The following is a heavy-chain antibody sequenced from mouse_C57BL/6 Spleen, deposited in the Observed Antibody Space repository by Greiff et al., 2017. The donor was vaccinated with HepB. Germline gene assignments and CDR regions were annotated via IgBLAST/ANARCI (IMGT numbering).Heavy chain of an antibody. Sequence: EVQLVESGGGLVKPGGSLKLSCAASGFTFSDYGMHWVRQASEKGLEWVAYISSGSSTIYYADTVKGRFTISRDNAKNTLFLQMTSLRSEDTAMYYCARGGLRRDYAMDYWGQGTSVTVSS. V-gene: IGHV5-17*01. CDR3: ARGGLRRDYAMDY. D-gene: IGHD2-4*01. CDR1: GFTFSDYG. J-gene: IGHJ4*01. CDR2: ISSGSSTI.